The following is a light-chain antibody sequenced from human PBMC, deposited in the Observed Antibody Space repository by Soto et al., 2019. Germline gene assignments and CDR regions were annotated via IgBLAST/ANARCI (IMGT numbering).Light chain of an antibody. J-gene: IGKJ4*01. Sequence: EIVMTQSPATLSVSPGERGTLSCRASQSVSSSYLAWYQQKPVQAPRLLIYGASSRATGVSDRFSGSGSGTDFTLTISRLEPEDFAVYYCQQYGSSPSFGGGTKVDIK. V-gene: IGKV3-20*01. CDR2: GAS. CDR3: QQYGSSPS. CDR1: QSVSSSY.